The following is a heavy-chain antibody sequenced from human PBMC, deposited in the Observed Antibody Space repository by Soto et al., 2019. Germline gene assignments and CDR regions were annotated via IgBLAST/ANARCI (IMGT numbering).Heavy chain of an antibody. Sequence: QVQLQESGPGLVKPSETLSLTCSVSGGSFSSYYWSWIRQPAGRGLEWIGRIYNNERTNYNPSLKSRVTMSVDTSKNQFSLNLTSLTAADTAVYYCARVRRGNSCGVDNWGQGTLVTVSS. V-gene: IGHV4-4*07. D-gene: IGHD1-7*01. CDR3: ARVRRGNSCGVDN. CDR1: GGSFSSYY. J-gene: IGHJ4*02. CDR2: IYNNERT.